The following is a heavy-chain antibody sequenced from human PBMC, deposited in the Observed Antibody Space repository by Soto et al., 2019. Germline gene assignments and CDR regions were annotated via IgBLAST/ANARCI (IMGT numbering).Heavy chain of an antibody. J-gene: IGHJ5*01. D-gene: IGHD2-15*01. V-gene: IGHV3-48*02. CDR1: GFSFSTYN. Sequence: GGSLRLSCAASGFSFSTYNMDWVRQAPGKRPEWIAYISTTSFTIYYADSVKGRFTISRDNDRNSLYLEMNSLRDEDTAVYYCARDRCYDGTCYSASDSWGQGTLVTVS. CDR2: ISTTSFTI. CDR3: ARDRCYDGTCYSASDS.